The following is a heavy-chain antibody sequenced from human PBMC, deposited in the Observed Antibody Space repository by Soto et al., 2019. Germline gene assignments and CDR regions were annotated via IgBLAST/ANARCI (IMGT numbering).Heavy chain of an antibody. D-gene: IGHD5-18*01. V-gene: IGHV2-5*02. CDR3: AHLPWKQLWPRAPVVY. Sequence: ASGPTLVNPTQTLTLTCTFSGFSLSTSGVGVGWIRQPPGKALEWLGIIYWDDDKRYSPSLKSRLTITKDTSKNQLVLTMTNMDPVDTATYYCAHLPWKQLWPRAPVVYSGQGTPVTVSS. CDR2: IYWDDDK. J-gene: IGHJ4*02. CDR1: GFSLSTSGVG.